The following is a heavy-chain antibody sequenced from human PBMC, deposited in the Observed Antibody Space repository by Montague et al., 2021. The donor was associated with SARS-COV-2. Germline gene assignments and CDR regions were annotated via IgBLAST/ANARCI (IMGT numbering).Heavy chain of an antibody. D-gene: IGHD6-13*01. CDR2: VNASGST. V-gene: IGHV4-4*07. CDR1: GDSISYFY. CDR3: ARDVVAAPGTFDY. Sequence: SETLSLTCTVSGDSISYFYWSWIRQPPGKGLEWIGRVNASGSTNYNPSLNSRVTMSVDTSKKQFSLRLSPVTAADTAVYYCARDVVAAPGTFDYWGQGTLVTVSS. J-gene: IGHJ4*02.